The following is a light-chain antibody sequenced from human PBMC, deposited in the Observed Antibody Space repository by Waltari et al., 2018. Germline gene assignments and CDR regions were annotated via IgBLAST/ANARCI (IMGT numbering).Light chain of an antibody. V-gene: IGLV2-14*03. CDR1: SSDVGGYNY. Sequence: QSALTQPASVSGSPGQSITLSCTGTSSDVGGYNYVSWYQHQPVKAPKLMIYDVTNRPSGVSNRFSGSKSGNTASLTISGLQAEDEADYYCSSYTTSSTYVFGTGTKVTVL. J-gene: IGLJ1*01. CDR2: DVT. CDR3: SSYTTSSTYV.